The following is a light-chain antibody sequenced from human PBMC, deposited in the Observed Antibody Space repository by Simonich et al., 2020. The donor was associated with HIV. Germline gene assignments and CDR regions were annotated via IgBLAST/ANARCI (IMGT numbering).Light chain of an antibody. J-gene: IGLJ3*02. CDR3: NSRDNSGNIWV. CDR1: SLRSYY. Sequence: SSELTQDPAVSVALGQTVRITCQGDSLRSYYASWYQQKPGQAPVLGIYGKNNRPSGIPERFSGSSSGNTNTAALTITGAQAEDEADYYCNSRDNSGNIWVFGGGTKLTVL. V-gene: IGLV3-19*01. CDR2: GKN.